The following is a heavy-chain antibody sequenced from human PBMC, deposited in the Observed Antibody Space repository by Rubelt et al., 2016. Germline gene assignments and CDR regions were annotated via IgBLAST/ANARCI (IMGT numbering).Heavy chain of an antibody. CDR2: INHSGYT. J-gene: IGHJ4*02. CDR1: GGSISSYY. Sequence: QVQLQESGPGLVKPSETLSLTCTVSGGSISSYYWSWIRQPPGEGLEWIGDINHSGYTNYNPSLGSRVTISVDTSTNQFSLHLTSVTAADTAVYYCARGRMPDGWYPYCFDYWGQGILVTVSS. CDR3: ARGRMPDGWYPYCFDY. D-gene: IGHD6-19*01. V-gene: IGHV4-59*12.